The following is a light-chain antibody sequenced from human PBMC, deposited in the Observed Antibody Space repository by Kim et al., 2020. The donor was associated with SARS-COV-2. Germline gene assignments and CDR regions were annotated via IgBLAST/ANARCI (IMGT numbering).Light chain of an antibody. CDR3: QQSYRTPLN. CDR2: AAS. Sequence: DIQMTQSPSSLSASVGDRVTITCRASQSISSYLNWYQQKPGKAPKLLIYAASSLQSGVPSRFSGSGSGTDFTLTISSLQPEDFATYYCQQSYRTPLNLGGGTKVDIK. V-gene: IGKV1-39*01. CDR1: QSISSY. J-gene: IGKJ4*01.